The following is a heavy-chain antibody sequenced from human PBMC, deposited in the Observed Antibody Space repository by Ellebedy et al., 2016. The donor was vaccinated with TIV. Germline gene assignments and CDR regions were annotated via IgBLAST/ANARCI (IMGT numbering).Heavy chain of an antibody. D-gene: IGHD2-2*01. CDR1: GYTFTSYD. J-gene: IGHJ6*02. Sequence: ASVKVSXKASGYTFTSYDINWVRQATGQGLEWMGWMNPNSGNTGYAQKFQGRVTMTRNTSISTAYMELSSLRSEDTAVYYCARGRGIVVVPAAKYPSYRGGMDVWGQGTTVTVSS. V-gene: IGHV1-8*01. CDR3: ARGRGIVVVPAAKYPSYRGGMDV. CDR2: MNPNSGNT.